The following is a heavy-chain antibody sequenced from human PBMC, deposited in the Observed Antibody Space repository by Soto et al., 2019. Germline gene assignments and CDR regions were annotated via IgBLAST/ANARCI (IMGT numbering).Heavy chain of an antibody. J-gene: IGHJ6*02. CDR2: IYYSGST. CDR3: ARGGYYGSGSYPPYYGMDV. CDR1: GGSISSGDYY. D-gene: IGHD3-10*01. V-gene: IGHV4-30-4*01. Sequence: KPSETLSLTCTVSGGSISSGDYYWSWIRQPPGKGLEWIGYIYYSGSTYYNPSLKSRVTISVDTSKNQFSLKLSSVTAADTAVYYCARGGYYGSGSYPPYYGMDVWGQGTTVTVSS.